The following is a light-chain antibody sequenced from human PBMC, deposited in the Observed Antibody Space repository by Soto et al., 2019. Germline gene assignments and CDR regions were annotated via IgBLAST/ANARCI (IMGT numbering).Light chain of an antibody. CDR2: KGT. J-gene: IGLJ1*01. V-gene: IGLV2-23*01. Sequence: QSALAQPASVSGSPGQSITISCTGTSSDVGAYNSVSWYQQHPHRAPQVIIYKGTQRPPGVSNRFSGSTSGNAASLTISALQADDEADYFCCSSAPESTYVFGTGTKVT. CDR3: CSSAPESTYV. CDR1: SSDVGAYNS.